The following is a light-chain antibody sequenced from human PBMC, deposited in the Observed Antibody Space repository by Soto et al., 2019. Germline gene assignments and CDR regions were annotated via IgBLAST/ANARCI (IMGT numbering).Light chain of an antibody. V-gene: IGKV3-15*01. CDR1: QNVYNN. CDR2: DAS. Sequence: EIVMTQSPATLSVSPGEGATLSCKASQNVYNNLAWYQQRPGQPSLFFFYDASTRATGFSARFSGSGYGTEFTFTISCLQSEDFAVYFCQQFRIWPLTFGGGTRWIS. J-gene: IGKJ4*01. CDR3: QQFRIWPLT.